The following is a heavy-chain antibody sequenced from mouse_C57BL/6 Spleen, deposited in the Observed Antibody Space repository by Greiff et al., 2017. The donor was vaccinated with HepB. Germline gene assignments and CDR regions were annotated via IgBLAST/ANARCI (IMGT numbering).Heavy chain of an antibody. CDR1: GFTFSSYG. J-gene: IGHJ4*01. V-gene: IGHV5-6*01. D-gene: IGHD2-3*01. CDR2: ISSGGSYT. Sequence: EVKLVESGGDLVKPGGSLKLSCAASGFTFSSYGMSWVRQTPDKRLEWVATISSGGSYTYYPDSVKGRFTISRDNAKNTLYLQMSSLKSEDTAMYYCARQYYDGYYMKAMDYWGQGTSVTVSS. CDR3: ARQYYDGYYMKAMDY.